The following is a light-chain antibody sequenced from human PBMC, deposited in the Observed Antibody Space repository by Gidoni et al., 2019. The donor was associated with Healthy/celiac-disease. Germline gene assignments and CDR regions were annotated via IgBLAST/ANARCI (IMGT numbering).Light chain of an antibody. J-gene: IGLJ2*01. V-gene: IGLV3-21*02. CDR1: NLGSKS. Sequence: SYFLHQPPSTSVAPGQTARITFGGNNLGSKSVHWYQQKPGQAPVLVVYDDSDGPSGIPERFSGSNSGNTATLTISRVEAGDEADYYCQVWDSSSDHRVFGGGTKLTVL. CDR3: QVWDSSSDHRV. CDR2: DDS.